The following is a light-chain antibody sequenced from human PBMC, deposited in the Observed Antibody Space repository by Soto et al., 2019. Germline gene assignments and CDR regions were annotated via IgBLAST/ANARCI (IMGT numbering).Light chain of an antibody. Sequence: QSVLTQPPSVSGAPGQRVTISCTGSSSNIGAGYDVHWYQQLPGTAPKLLIYGNNNRPSGVPDRFDGSKSGTSASLAITGLQAEDEADYYCQSYDSSLSGSVFGGGTKVTVL. CDR2: GNN. J-gene: IGLJ2*01. V-gene: IGLV1-40*01. CDR3: QSYDSSLSGSV. CDR1: SSNIGAGYD.